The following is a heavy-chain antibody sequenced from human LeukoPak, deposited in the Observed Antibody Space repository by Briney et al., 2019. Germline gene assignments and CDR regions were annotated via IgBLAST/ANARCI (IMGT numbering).Heavy chain of an antibody. D-gene: IGHD3/OR15-3a*01. CDR3: ARQEIGLRSFDP. Sequence: SETLSLTCTVSGGSISSSPYHWGWIRQSPGTNLEWLGSIYYTGTTHYNPSLKSRVTISVDTSKNQFSLNLSSVTAADTAVYYCARQEIGLRSFDPWGQGTLVTVSS. CDR1: GGSISSSPYH. J-gene: IGHJ5*02. CDR2: IYYTGTT. V-gene: IGHV4-39*01.